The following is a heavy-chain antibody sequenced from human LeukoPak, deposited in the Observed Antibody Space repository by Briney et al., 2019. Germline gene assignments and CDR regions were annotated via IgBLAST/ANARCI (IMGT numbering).Heavy chain of an antibody. V-gene: IGHV3-7*01. CDR1: GFTFSSHW. J-gene: IGHJ4*02. CDR3: ARDSHYDRSGHGYYFDF. CDR2: IKEDGTEK. Sequence: GGSLRLSCAASGFTFSSHWMSWVRQVPGKGLEWVANIKEDGTEKYYADSVKGRFTISRDNAKNSLYLQMNSLRAEDTAVYYCARDSHYDRSGHGYYFDFWGQGTLVTVSS. D-gene: IGHD3-22*01.